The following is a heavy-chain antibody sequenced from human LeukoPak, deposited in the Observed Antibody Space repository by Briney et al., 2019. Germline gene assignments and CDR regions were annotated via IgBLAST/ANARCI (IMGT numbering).Heavy chain of an antibody. CDR2: IYSGGST. V-gene: IGHV3-53*01. CDR3: ARERVATIPLGDYGMDV. CDR1: GFTVSSNY. D-gene: IGHD5-12*01. J-gene: IGHJ6*02. Sequence: GGSLRLSCAASGFTVSSNYMSWVRQAPGKGLEWVSVIYSGGSTYYADSVKGRFTISRDNSKNTLYLQMNSLRAEDTAVYYCARERVATIPLGDYGMDVWGQGTTVTVSS.